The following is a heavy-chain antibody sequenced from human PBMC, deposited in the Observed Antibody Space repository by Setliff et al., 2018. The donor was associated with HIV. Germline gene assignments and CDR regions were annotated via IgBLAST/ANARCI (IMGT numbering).Heavy chain of an antibody. V-gene: IGHV4-61*09. Sequence: SETLSLTCTVSGGSISSGSYYWSWIRQPAGKGLEWIGHIYTSGSTNHNPSLKCRLTISVHTSKNQSSLKLSPATAADTAVYYCARFGVDRRLSNWFDTWGQGTLVTVSS. CDR3: ARFGVDRRLSNWFDT. D-gene: IGHD3-3*01. CDR1: GGSISSGSYY. J-gene: IGHJ5*02. CDR2: IYTSGST.